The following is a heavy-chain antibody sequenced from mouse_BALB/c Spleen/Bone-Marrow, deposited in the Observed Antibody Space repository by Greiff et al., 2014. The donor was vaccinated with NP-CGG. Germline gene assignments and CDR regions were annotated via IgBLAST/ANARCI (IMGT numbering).Heavy chain of an antibody. CDR3: ARERDYGFAY. CDR2: VNPNNGGT. D-gene: IGHD2-4*01. J-gene: IGHJ3*01. Sequence: VQLQQSGPDLVKPGAPVKISCKASGYSFTGYYMHWVKQSHGKSLEWIGRVNPNNGGTSYNQKFKGKAILTVDKSSSTAYMELRSLTSEDSAVYYCARERDYGFAYWGQGTLVTVSA. CDR1: GYSFTGYY. V-gene: IGHV1-26*01.